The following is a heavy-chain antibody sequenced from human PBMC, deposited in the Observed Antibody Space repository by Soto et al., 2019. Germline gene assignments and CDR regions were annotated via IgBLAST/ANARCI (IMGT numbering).Heavy chain of an antibody. J-gene: IGHJ5*02. Sequence: VGSLRLSCAASGFTFSSYAISGARQAPGKGLEWVSAISGSGGSTYNADSVKGRFTISRDNSKNTLYLQMNSLRAEDTAVYYCAKGILAYCGGDCYQPDWFDPWGQGTLVTVS. V-gene: IGHV3-23*01. CDR2: ISGSGGST. CDR1: GFTFSSYA. CDR3: AKGILAYCGGDCYQPDWFDP. D-gene: IGHD2-21*02.